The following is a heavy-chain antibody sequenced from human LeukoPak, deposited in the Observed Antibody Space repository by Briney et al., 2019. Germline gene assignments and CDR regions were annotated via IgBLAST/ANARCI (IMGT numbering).Heavy chain of an antibody. J-gene: IGHJ4*02. CDR3: ARENSGSYREFDY. D-gene: IGHD1-26*01. Sequence: PSGTLSLTCTVSGGSISSYYWSWIRQPAGKGLEWIGRIHTSGSTNYNASLKSRVSMSVDTSKNQFSLKLSSVTAADTAAFYCARENSGSYREFDYWGQGTLVTVSS. CDR2: IHTSGST. V-gene: IGHV4-4*07. CDR1: GGSISSYY.